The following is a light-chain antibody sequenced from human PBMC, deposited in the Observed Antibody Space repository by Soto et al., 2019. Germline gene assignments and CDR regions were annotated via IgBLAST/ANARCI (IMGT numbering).Light chain of an antibody. CDR1: SSDIGAYNF. CDR3: TSWTTSTTMI. V-gene: IGLV2-14*03. J-gene: IGLJ2*01. CDR2: DVN. Sequence: QSALTQPASVSGSPGQSITISCTGTSSDIGAYNFVSWYQQHPGKAPKLMLYDVNIRPSGVSNRFSGSKSGNTASLTISGLQAEDEADYYYTSWTTSTTMIFGGGTQLTVL.